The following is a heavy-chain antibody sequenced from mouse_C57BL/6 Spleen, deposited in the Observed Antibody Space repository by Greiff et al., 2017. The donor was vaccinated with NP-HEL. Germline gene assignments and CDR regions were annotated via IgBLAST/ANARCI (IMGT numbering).Heavy chain of an antibody. J-gene: IGHJ3*01. D-gene: IGHD2-4*01. V-gene: IGHV1-64*01. CDR2: IHPNSGST. Sequence: QVQLQQPGAELVKPGASVKLSCKASGYTFTSYWMHWVKQRPGQGLEWIGMIHPNSGSTNYNEKFKSKATLTVDKSSSTAYMQLSSLTSEDSAVYYCARSYYDYEGGLGFAYWGQGTLVTVSA. CDR1: GYTFTSYW. CDR3: ARSYYDYEGGLGFAY.